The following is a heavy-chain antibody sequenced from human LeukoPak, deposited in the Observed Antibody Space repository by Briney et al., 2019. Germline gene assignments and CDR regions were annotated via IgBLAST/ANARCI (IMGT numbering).Heavy chain of an antibody. J-gene: IGHJ6*03. CDR1: GGTFSSYA. Sequence: SVKVSCKASGGTFSSYAISWVRQAPGQGLEWMGGIIPIFGTANHAQKFQGRVTITTDESTSPAYMELSSLRSEDTAVYYCARVGGSIAAAGTYYYYYMDVWGKGTTVTVSS. D-gene: IGHD6-13*01. V-gene: IGHV1-69*05. CDR3: ARVGGSIAAAGTYYYYYMDV. CDR2: IIPIFGTA.